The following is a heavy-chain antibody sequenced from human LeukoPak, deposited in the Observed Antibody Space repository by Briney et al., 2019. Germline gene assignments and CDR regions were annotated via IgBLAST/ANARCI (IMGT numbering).Heavy chain of an antibody. V-gene: IGHV4-34*01. Sequence: SETLSLTCAVYGGSFSGYYWSWIRQPPGKGLEWIGEINHSGSTNYNSSLKSRVTISVDTSKNQFSLKLSSVTAADTVVYYCAKGTVAGSVFNLAKTKFDYWGQGTLVTVSS. CDR3: AKGTVAGSVFNLAKTKFDY. CDR1: GGSFSGYY. J-gene: IGHJ4*02. CDR2: INHSGST. D-gene: IGHD6-19*01.